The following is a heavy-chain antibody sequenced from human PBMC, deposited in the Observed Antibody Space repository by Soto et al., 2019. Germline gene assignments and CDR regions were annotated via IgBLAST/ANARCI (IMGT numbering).Heavy chain of an antibody. D-gene: IGHD5-18*01. V-gene: IGHV4-31*03. J-gene: IGHJ4*02. Sequence: SETLSLTCTVSGGSISSGGYYWSWIRQHPGKGLEWIGYIYYSGSTYYNPSLKSRVTISVDTSKNQFSLKLSSVTAADTAVYYCARGSFTAMVSFDYWGQGTLVTVSS. CDR3: ARGSFTAMVSFDY. CDR1: GGSISSGGYY. CDR2: IYYSGST.